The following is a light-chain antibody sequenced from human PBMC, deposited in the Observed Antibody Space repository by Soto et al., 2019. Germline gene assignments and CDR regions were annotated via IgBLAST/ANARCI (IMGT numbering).Light chain of an antibody. Sequence: QSVLTQPPSVSAAPGQKVIISCSGSSSNIGDHYVFWYQQFPGTAPRLLIYDDNKRPPGIPDRFSGSKSGTSATLGITGLQTGDEADYYCTSWGANLRVFGGGTKVTFL. V-gene: IGLV1-51*01. CDR3: TSWGANLRV. CDR2: DDN. CDR1: SSNIGDHY. J-gene: IGLJ3*02.